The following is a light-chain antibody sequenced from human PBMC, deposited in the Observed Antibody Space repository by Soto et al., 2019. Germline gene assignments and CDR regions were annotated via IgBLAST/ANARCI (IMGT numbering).Light chain of an antibody. J-gene: IGLJ1*01. Sequence: QSVLTQPPSVSAAPGQKVTISCSGSSSNIGGNSVSWYQQLPGTAPKLLIYDDNKRPSGIPARCSGSKSGTSATLGITGFQTGDEADYYCGSWDSSLSAYVFGTGTKVTVL. CDR1: SSNIGGNS. V-gene: IGLV1-51*01. CDR3: GSWDSSLSAYV. CDR2: DDN.